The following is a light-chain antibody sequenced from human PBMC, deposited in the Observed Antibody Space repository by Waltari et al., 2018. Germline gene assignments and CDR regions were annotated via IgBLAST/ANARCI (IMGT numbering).Light chain of an antibody. CDR1: SSDVGNYNY. CDR2: DVS. J-gene: IGLJ2*01. CDR3: CSYAGSYTV. Sequence: QSALTQPRSVSGSPGQSVTISCPGTSSDVGNYNYVSWYQQHPGKAPKLMIYDVSKRPSGVPDRFSGSKSGNTASLSISGLQGDDEADYYCCSYAGSYTVFGGGTKLTVL. V-gene: IGLV2-11*01.